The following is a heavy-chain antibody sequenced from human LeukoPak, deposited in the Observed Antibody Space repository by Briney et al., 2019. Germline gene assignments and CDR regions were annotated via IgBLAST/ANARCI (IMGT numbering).Heavy chain of an antibody. V-gene: IGHV3-74*01. CDR2: INSDGSST. D-gene: IGHD6-13*01. Sequence: PGGSLRLSCAASGFTFSSYWMHWVRHAPGKGLVWVSRINSDGSSTSYADSVKGRFTISRDNAKNTLYLQMNSPRAEDTAVYYCARGRDSSSWRNWFDPWGQGTLVTVSS. J-gene: IGHJ5*02. CDR3: ARGRDSSSWRNWFDP. CDR1: GFTFSSYW.